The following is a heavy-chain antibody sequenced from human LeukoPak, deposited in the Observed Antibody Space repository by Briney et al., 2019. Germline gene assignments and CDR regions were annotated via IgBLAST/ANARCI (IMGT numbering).Heavy chain of an antibody. Sequence: ASVKVSCKASGYTFTSYGISWVRQAPGQGLEWMGWINPNSGGTDYAQKFQGRVTMTRDTSTNTAYMELSRLRSDDTAVYHCARGHGSYYYYMDVWGMGTTVTVSS. D-gene: IGHD3-10*01. J-gene: IGHJ6*03. CDR1: GYTFTSYG. V-gene: IGHV1-2*02. CDR3: ARGHGSYYYYMDV. CDR2: INPNSGGT.